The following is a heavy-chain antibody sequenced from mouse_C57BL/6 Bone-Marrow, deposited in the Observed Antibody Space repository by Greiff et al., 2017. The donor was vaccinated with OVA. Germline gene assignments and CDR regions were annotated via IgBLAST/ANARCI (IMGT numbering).Heavy chain of an antibody. V-gene: IGHV5-9*04. Sequence: EVHLVESGGGLVKPGGSLKLSCAASGFTFSSYTMSWVRQTPEKRLEWVATISGGGGNTYYPDSVKGRFTISRDNAKNTLYLQMSSLRSEDTAVYDCARQCYGYDGTDYWGQGTTLTVSS. CDR3: ARQCYGYDGTDY. J-gene: IGHJ2*01. CDR1: GFTFSSYT. D-gene: IGHD2-2*01. CDR2: ISGGGGNT.